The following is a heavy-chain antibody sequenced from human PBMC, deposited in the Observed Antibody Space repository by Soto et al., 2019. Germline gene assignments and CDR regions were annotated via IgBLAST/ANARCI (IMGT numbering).Heavy chain of an antibody. CDR3: ARVDYYGFWSGLPFD. CDR2: ISAYNGNT. Sequence: ASVKVSCKASGYTFTSYGISWVRQAPGQGLEWMGWISAYNGNTNYAQKLEGRVTMTTDTSTSTAYMELRSLRSDDTAVYYCARVDYYGFWSGLPFDWGQGTLVTVSS. J-gene: IGHJ4*02. CDR1: GYTFTSYG. D-gene: IGHD3-3*01. V-gene: IGHV1-18*01.